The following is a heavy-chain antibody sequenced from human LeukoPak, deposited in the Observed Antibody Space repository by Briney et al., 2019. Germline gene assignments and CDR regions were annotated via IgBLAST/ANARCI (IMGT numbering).Heavy chain of an antibody. J-gene: IGHJ3*01. Sequence: KSGESLKISCKGSGYSFTDYWIGWARQMPGKGLQWRAIIYPDDSDIRYSPSFQGQVTISADKSIITAYLQWSSLKASDTAMYYCARHGRGSRSPNAFDFWGQGTMVTVSS. CDR3: ARHGRGSRSPNAFDF. D-gene: IGHD3-10*01. V-gene: IGHV5-51*01. CDR1: GYSFTDYW. CDR2: IYPDDSDI.